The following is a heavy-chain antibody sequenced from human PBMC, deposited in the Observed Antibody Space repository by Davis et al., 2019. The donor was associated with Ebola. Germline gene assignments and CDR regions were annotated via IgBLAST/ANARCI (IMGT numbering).Heavy chain of an antibody. D-gene: IGHD4-17*01. CDR2: IRSKAYGGTT. V-gene: IGHV3-49*03. J-gene: IGHJ6*02. CDR1: GFTFGDYA. Sequence: GESLKISCTASGFTFGDYAMSWFRPAPGKGLEWVGFIRSKAYGGTTEYAASVKGRFTISRDDSKSIAYLQMNSLRAEDTAVYYCAKSYGDYQTYYHYGMDVWGQGTTVTVSS. CDR3: AKSYGDYQTYYHYGMDV.